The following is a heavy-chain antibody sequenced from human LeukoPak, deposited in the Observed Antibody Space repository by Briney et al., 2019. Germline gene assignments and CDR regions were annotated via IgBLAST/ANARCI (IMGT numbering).Heavy chain of an antibody. CDR1: GFIFAKAW. Sequence: GGSLRLSCAASGFIFAKAWMSWVRQAPGKGLEWVGRIKRKSEGGTTDYAAPVKGRFTISRDDSQNTLYLQIYSLKTEDTGVYYCTPVEQCLGLALLYGGQGNLVTVSS. CDR2: IKRKSEGGTT. J-gene: IGHJ4*02. D-gene: IGHD6-19*01. V-gene: IGHV3-15*01. CDR3: TPVEQCLGLALLY.